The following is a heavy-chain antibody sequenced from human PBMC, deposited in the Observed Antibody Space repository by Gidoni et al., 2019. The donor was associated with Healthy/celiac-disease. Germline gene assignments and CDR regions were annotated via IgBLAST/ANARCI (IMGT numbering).Heavy chain of an antibody. CDR3: ATMFPGGEGY. CDR2: IIPILGIA. V-gene: IGHV1-69*02. J-gene: IGHJ4*02. D-gene: IGHD3-10*01. CDR1: RGTFSSYT. Sequence: QVQLVQSGTEVKKPGSSGTVSCKASRGTFSSYTISWVRQAPGQGLEWIGRIIPILGIANYASKFQRRVTITADNTTRTAYMELSSTTSEDTAVYYCATMFPGGEGYWGQGTLVTVSS.